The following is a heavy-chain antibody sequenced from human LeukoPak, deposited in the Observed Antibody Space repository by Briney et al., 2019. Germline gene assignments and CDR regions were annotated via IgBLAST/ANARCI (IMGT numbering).Heavy chain of an antibody. CDR2: INFSGST. V-gene: IGHV4-59*01. CDR1: RGSISSYG. J-gene: IGHJ4*02. D-gene: IGHD3-16*01. CDR3: ARGFMIPLGGGFDS. Sequence: SESLSLTFSVLRGSISSYGGIWLAQPPGKGPEYIGLINFSGSTNYNPSLASRVTISADTSTNQFSLRLESVTAAETAVYYSARGFMIPLGGGFDSWGQGTLVTVSS.